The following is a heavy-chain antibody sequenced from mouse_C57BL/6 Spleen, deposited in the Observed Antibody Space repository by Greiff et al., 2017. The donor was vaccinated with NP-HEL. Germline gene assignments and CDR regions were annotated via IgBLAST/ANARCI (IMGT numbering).Heavy chain of an antibody. D-gene: IGHD2-2*01. Sequence: EVKVVESGGGLVQPGGSLKLSCAASGFTFSDYYMYWVRQTPEKRLEWVAYISNGGGSTYYPDTVKGRFTISRDNAKNTLYLQMSRLKSEDTAMYYCARQDYGYDYWYFDVWGTGTTVTVSS. J-gene: IGHJ1*03. V-gene: IGHV5-12*01. CDR3: ARQDYGYDYWYFDV. CDR1: GFTFSDYY. CDR2: ISNGGGST.